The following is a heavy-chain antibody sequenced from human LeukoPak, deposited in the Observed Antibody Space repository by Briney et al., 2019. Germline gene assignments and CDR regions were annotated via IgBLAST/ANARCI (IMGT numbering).Heavy chain of an antibody. D-gene: IGHD3-16*02. V-gene: IGHV3-30*02. J-gene: IGHJ4*02. Sequence: GGSLRLSCAASGFSFGGFGMHWVRQAPGQGLEWVAFIGFDGNKKFIRDSVKGRFTISRDNSGNTLFLQMNSLRTEDTGVYYCAKDLSYSFQIPAYWGQGTLVTVSS. CDR3: AKDLSYSFQIPAY. CDR1: GFSFGGFG. CDR2: IGFDGNKK.